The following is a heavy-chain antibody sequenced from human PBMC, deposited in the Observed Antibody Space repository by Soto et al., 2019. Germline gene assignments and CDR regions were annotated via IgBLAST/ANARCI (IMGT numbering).Heavy chain of an antibody. J-gene: IGHJ4*02. V-gene: IGHV4-31*03. Sequence: SGTLSLTCTVSGASVSTGVYYWTWIRQHPGKGLEWIGYIDNSVSTYYNPSLTGRVDISVDTSKNEFSLNLQSLTAADTAFYYCAGAVSDFDVRRYRTSYIDQWGQGILVTVSS. D-gene: IGHD2-21*02. CDR1: GASVSTGVYY. CDR3: AGAVSDFDVRRYRTSYIDQ. CDR2: IDNSVST.